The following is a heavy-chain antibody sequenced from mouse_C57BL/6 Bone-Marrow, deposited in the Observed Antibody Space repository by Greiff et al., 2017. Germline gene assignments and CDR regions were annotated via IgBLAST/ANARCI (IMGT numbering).Heavy chain of an antibody. Sequence: EVQLVESGPGLVKPSQSLSLTCSVTGYSITSGYYWNWIRHFPGNKLAWMGYISYDGSNNYNPSLKNRISITRDTSKNQFFLKLNYVTTEDTATYYCARDDGSAWFAYWGQGTLVTVSA. CDR2: ISYDGSN. J-gene: IGHJ3*01. CDR1: GYSITSGYY. V-gene: IGHV3-6*01. D-gene: IGHD2-3*01. CDR3: ARDDGSAWFAY.